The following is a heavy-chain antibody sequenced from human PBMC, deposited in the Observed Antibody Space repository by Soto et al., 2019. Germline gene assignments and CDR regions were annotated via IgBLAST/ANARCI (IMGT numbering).Heavy chain of an antibody. J-gene: IGHJ1*01. Sequence: QVQLVQSGAEVKKPGSSVKVSCKASGGTFSSYAISWVRQAPGQGLEWMGGIIPLFGTANYAQKFQGRVTITADESTSTAYMELSSLRSEDTAVYYCARVEMATATEESFQHWGQGTLVTVSS. V-gene: IGHV1-69*12. D-gene: IGHD4-4*01. CDR2: IIPLFGTA. CDR3: ARVEMATATEESFQH. CDR1: GGTFSSYA.